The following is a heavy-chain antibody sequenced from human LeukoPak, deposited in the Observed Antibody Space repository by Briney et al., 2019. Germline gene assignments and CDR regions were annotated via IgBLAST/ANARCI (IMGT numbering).Heavy chain of an antibody. J-gene: IGHJ4*02. V-gene: IGHV3-21*04. D-gene: IGHD4-17*01. Sequence: SVKHRFTISRDNTKNLLYLEMNSLRAEDTAVYYCARGSTYYGDYGFFDYWGQGTLVTVSS. CDR3: ARGSTYYGDYGFFDY.